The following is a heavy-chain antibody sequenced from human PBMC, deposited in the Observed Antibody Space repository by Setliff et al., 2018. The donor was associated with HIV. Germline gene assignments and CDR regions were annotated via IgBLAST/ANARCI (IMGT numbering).Heavy chain of an antibody. D-gene: IGHD4-17*01. J-gene: IGHJ4*02. Sequence: PGGSLRLSCAASGFAFDTSWMTWIRQAPGEGLEWVATIKQDGSQKFYVDSVRGRFTISRDNAKNSLFLQMNNLRAEDTAVYYCARPLYGGNSDVGGYWGQGTLVTV. CDR3: ARPLYGGNSDVGGY. CDR1: GFAFDTSW. V-gene: IGHV3-7*01. CDR2: IKQDGSQK.